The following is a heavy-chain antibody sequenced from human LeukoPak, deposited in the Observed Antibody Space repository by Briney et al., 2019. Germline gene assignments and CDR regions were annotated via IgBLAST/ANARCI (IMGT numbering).Heavy chain of an antibody. CDR1: GGSISSGSYF. CDR3: ASKHVDTGYFDY. J-gene: IGHJ4*02. CDR2: IYTSGST. D-gene: IGHD5-18*01. Sequence: SETLSLTCTVSGGSISSGSYFWSWIRQPAGKGLEWIGRIYTSGSTNYNPSLKSRVTISVDKSKNQFSLKLSSVTAADTAVYYCASKHVDTGYFDYWGQGTLVTVSS. V-gene: IGHV4-61*02.